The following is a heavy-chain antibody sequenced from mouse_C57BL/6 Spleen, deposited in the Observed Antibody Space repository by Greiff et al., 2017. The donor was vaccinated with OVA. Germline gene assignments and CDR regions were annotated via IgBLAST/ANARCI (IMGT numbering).Heavy chain of an antibody. CDR1: GYTFTSYW. CDR2: IYPGSGST. Sequence: VQLQQPGAELVKPGASVKMSCKASGYTFTSYWITWVKQRPGQGLEWIGDIYPGSGSTNYNEKFKSKATLTVDTSSSTAYMQLSSLTSEDSAVYYCARGGVFITTVAYYFDYWGQGTSVTVSS. D-gene: IGHD1-1*01. V-gene: IGHV1-55*01. J-gene: IGHJ4*01. CDR3: ARGGVFITTVAYYFDY.